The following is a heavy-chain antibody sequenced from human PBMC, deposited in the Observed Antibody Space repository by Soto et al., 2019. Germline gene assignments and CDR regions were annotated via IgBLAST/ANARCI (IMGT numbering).Heavy chain of an antibody. D-gene: IGHD5-12*01. CDR2: IIPIFGTA. CDR1: GGTFSSYA. V-gene: IGHV1-69*01. CDR3: ARADRGYDFRYYGMDV. J-gene: IGHJ6*02. Sequence: QVQLVQSGAEVKKPGSSVKVSCKASGGTFSSYAISWVRQAPGQGLEWMGGIIPIFGTANYAQKFQGRVTITPDESTSTAYKELSSLISEDTAVYYCARADRGYDFRYYGMDVWGQGTTVTVSS.